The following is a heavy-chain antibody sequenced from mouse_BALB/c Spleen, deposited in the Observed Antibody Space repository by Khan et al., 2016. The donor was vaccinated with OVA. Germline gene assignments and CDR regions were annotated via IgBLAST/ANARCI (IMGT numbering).Heavy chain of an antibody. V-gene: IGHV3-2*02. CDR1: GYSITSDYA. CDR3: ARTVTITTVVATDFDD. Sequence: EVKLEESGPGLVKPSQSLSLTCTVTGYSITSDYAWNWIRQFPGNKLEWMGYISYSGRTSYNPSLKSRISITRDSSKNQLFLQLHSVTTEDTATYYCARTVTITTVVATDFDDWGQGTTLTVSS. CDR2: ISYSGRT. D-gene: IGHD1-1*01. J-gene: IGHJ2*01.